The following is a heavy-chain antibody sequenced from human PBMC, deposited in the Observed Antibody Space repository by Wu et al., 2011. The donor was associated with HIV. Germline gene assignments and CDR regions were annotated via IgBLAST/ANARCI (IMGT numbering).Heavy chain of an antibody. D-gene: IGHD1-1*01. J-gene: IGHJ3*02. CDR2: ISAYNGNT. CDR3: ARRSNWNDARGAFDI. Sequence: QVVLVQSGAEVKKPGASVKVSCKADGYIFTSHGISWVRQAPGQGLEWMGWISAYNGNTNYAQKLQGRVTMTTDTSTSTAYMELRSLRSDDTAVYYCARRSNWNDARGAFDIWGQGTMVTVSS. CDR1: GYIFTSHG. V-gene: IGHV1-18*01.